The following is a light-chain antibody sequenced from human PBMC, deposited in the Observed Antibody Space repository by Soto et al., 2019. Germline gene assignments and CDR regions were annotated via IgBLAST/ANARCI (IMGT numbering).Light chain of an antibody. Sequence: QSVLTQPASVSGCPGQSITISCTGTISDVGGYDYVSWYQQHPGKAPKLMIYDVSNRPSGVSNRFSGSKSGNTASLTISGLQADDEADYYCSSYTTSSTYVFGTGTKVTVL. CDR3: SSYTTSSTYV. V-gene: IGLV2-14*01. CDR2: DVS. CDR1: ISDVGGYDY. J-gene: IGLJ1*01.